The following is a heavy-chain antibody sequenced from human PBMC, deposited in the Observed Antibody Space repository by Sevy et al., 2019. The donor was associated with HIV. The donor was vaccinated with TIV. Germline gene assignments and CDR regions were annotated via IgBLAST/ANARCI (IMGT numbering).Heavy chain of an antibody. V-gene: IGHV4-38-2*01. D-gene: IGHD3-10*01. Sequence: SETMSPSCAVSGYSISSGYYWGWIRQPPGKGLEWIGSIYHSGSTYYNPSLKSRVTISVDTSKNQFSLKLSSVTAADTAVYYCARLKRGFGDSFDYWGQGTLVTVSS. CDR2: IYHSGST. CDR3: ARLKRGFGDSFDY. J-gene: IGHJ4*02. CDR1: GYSISSGYY.